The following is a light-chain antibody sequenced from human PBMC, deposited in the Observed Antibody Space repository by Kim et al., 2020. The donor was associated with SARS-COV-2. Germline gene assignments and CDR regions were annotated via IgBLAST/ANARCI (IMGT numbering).Light chain of an antibody. CDR1: QRISNS. J-gene: IGKJ1*01. CDR2: EAS. V-gene: IGKV1-5*01. CDR3: QHYDNYSQT. Sequence: VGDRVTITGRASQRISNSLAWYQQRPGKAPTLLIYEASSLESGVPSRFSGTGSGTEFTLTISSLQPDDFATCYCQHYDNYSQTFGPGTKVDIK.